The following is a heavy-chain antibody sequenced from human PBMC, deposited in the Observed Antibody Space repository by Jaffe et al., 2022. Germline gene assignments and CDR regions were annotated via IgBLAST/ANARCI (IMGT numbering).Heavy chain of an antibody. CDR2: IIPIFGTA. D-gene: IGHD2-15*01. V-gene: IGHV1-69*05. J-gene: IGHJ5*02. CDR3: ARRIGYCSGGSCYSRGWENWFDP. Sequence: QVQLVQSGAEVKKPGSSVKVSCKASGGTFSSYAISWVRQAPGQGLEWMGGIIPIFGTANYAQKFQGRVTITTDESTSTAYMELSSLRSEDTAVYYCARRIGYCSGGSCYSRGWENWFDPWGQGTLVTVSS. CDR1: GGTFSSYA.